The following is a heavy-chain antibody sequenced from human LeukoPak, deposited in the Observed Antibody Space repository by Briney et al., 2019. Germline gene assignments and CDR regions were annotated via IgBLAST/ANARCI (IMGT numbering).Heavy chain of an antibody. CDR1: GFILTSYW. CDR3: ARDQTPFYYDSSGFAY. V-gene: IGHV3-7*01. J-gene: IGHJ4*02. D-gene: IGHD3-22*01. CDR2: IKEDESEI. Sequence: GGSLILSCAASGFILTSYWMSWVRQAPGKGLEWVANIKEDESEIYYVDSVKGRFTISRDNAKNSLYLQMNSLRAEDTAVYYCARDQTPFYYDSSGFAYWGQGTLVTVSS.